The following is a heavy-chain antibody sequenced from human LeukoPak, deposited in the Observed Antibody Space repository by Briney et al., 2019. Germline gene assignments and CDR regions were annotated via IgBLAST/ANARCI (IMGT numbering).Heavy chain of an antibody. CDR2: IYSGGST. V-gene: IGHV3-66*02. CDR1: GFTVSSNY. CDR3: ARDHDTTYYFDY. J-gene: IGHJ4*02. D-gene: IGHD1-26*01. Sequence: PGGSLRLACAASGFTVSSNYMSWVRQAPRKGLEWVSVIYSGGSTYYADSVKGRFTISRDNSKNTLYLQMNSLRAEDTAVYYCARDHDTTYYFDYWGQGTLVTVS.